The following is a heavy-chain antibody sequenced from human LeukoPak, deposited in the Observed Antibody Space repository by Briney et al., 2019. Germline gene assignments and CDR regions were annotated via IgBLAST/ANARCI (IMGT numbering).Heavy chain of an antibody. CDR3: ARNGGRFGWYFDY. CDR1: GFTFSSYS. V-gene: IGHV3-48*01. CDR2: ISSSSSTI. J-gene: IGHJ4*02. Sequence: GRSLRLSCAASGFTFSSYSMNWVRQAPGKGLEGVSYISSSSSTIYYADSVKGRFTISRDNAKNSLYLQMNSLRAEDTAVYYCARNGGRFGWYFDYWGQGTLVTVSS. D-gene: IGHD3-9*01.